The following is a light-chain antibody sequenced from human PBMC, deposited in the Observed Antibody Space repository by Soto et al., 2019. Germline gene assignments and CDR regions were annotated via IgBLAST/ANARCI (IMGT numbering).Light chain of an antibody. J-gene: IGLJ2*01. V-gene: IGLV1-51*01. CDR3: QSHDSSLSGHVV. CDR1: ASNIGSNY. Sequence: QSPLTQPPSVSAAPGQKVTISCSGSASNIGSNYVCWYQHLPGTAPKLLIYDNHKRPSGIPDRFSGSKSGTSATLGISGLQPGDEADYYCQSHDSSLSGHVVFGGGTKVTVL. CDR2: DNH.